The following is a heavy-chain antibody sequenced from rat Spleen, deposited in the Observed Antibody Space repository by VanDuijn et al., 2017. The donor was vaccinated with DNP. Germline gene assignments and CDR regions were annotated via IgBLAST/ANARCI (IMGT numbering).Heavy chain of an antibody. CDR1: GYSITSGYR. CDR2: INSAGTT. J-gene: IGHJ2*01. V-gene: IGHV3-3*01. Sequence: EVQLQESGPGLLKPSQSLSLTCSVTGYSITSGYRWNWIRKFPGNKMEWMGYINSAGTTYYNPSLKSRISITRDTSKNQFFLQVNSVTTEDTATYYCARLHYGLDYWGQGVMVTVSS. D-gene: IGHD1-11*01. CDR3: ARLHYGLDY.